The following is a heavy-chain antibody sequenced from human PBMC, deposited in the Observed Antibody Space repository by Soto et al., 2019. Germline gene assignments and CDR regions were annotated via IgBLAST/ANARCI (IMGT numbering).Heavy chain of an antibody. CDR2: ISGSGGST. V-gene: IGHV3-23*01. J-gene: IGHJ4*02. CDR3: AKGGAGMATILTPFDY. CDR1: GFTFSSYA. D-gene: IGHD3-16*01. Sequence: EVQLLESGGGLVQPGGSLRLSCAASGFTFSSYAMSWVRQAPGKGLEWVSAISGSGGSTYYADSVKGRFTISRDNSKNTLYLQMNSLRAEDTAVYYCAKGGAGMATILTPFDYWGQGTLVTVSS.